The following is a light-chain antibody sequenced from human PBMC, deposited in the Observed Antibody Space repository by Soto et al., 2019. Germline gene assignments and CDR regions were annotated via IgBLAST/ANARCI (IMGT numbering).Light chain of an antibody. Sequence: EILFTQAAGTLSLSPGERATLSCRASQSVSSSYLAWYQQKPGQAPRLLIYGTSSRATAIPDRFSGSGSGTDFTLTISRLEPEDFAVYYCQQYGSSSWTFGQGTKVDIK. CDR3: QQYGSSSWT. V-gene: IGKV3-20*01. CDR1: QSVSSSY. CDR2: GTS. J-gene: IGKJ1*01.